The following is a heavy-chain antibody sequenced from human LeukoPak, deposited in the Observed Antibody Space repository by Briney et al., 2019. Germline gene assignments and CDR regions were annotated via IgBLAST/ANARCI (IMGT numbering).Heavy chain of an antibody. CDR2: ISGSGDST. CDR1: GFTFSSYA. D-gene: IGHD3-10*01. CDR3: AKDAVRGSGRINWFDS. V-gene: IGHV3-23*01. Sequence: GGSLRLSCAASGFTFSSYAMSWVRQAPGKGLEWVSAISGSGDSTYYADSVKGRFTISRDNSKNTLYLQMNSLRAEDTAVYYCAKDAVRGSGRINWFDSWGQGTLVTVSS. J-gene: IGHJ5*01.